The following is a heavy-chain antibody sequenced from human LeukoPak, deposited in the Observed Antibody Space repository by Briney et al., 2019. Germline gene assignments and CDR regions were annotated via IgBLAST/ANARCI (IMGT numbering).Heavy chain of an antibody. D-gene: IGHD5-18*01. V-gene: IGHV3-15*01. CDR3: TTDLVQLWLRDY. CDR2: IKSKTDGGTT. J-gene: IGHJ4*02. CDR1: GFTFSNAW. Sequence: GGSLRLSCAASGFTFSNAWMSWVRQAPGKGLEWVGRIKSKTDGGTTDYAAPVKGRFTISRDDSKNTLYLQMNSLKTEDTAVYYCTTDLVQLWLRDYWGQGTLVTVSP.